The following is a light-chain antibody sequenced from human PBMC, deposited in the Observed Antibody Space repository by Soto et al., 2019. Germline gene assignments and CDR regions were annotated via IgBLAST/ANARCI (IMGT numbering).Light chain of an antibody. CDR2: AAS. Sequence: DIQMTQSPSSLSASVGDRVTITCRASQYIGNHLNWYQQKPGKAPKFLIYAASSLQSGVPSRFSGSGSGTDFTLTVNSLQPEDSATYYCQQSYSSPITFGQGTRLEMK. J-gene: IGKJ5*01. CDR1: QYIGNH. CDR3: QQSYSSPIT. V-gene: IGKV1-39*01.